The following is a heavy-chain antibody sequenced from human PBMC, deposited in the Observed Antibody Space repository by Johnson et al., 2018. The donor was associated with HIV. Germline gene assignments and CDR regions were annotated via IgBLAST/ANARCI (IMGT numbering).Heavy chain of an antibody. CDR3: ARDSLQQPDAFDI. Sequence: VQLVESGGGLVQPGGSLRLSCAASGFTVSSNYMSWVRQAPGQGLEWVSVIYSGGSTYYADSVKGRFTISRDNSKNTLYLQMNSLRAEDTAVYYCARDSLQQPDAFDIWGQGTMVTVSS. V-gene: IGHV3-66*01. J-gene: IGHJ3*02. D-gene: IGHD6-13*01. CDR1: GFTVSSNY. CDR2: IYSGGST.